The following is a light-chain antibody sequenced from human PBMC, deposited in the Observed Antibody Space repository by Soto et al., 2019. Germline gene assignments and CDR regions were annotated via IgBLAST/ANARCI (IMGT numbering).Light chain of an antibody. J-gene: IGKJ2*01. CDR2: GAS. Sequence: EIVLTQSPGTLSLSPGERATLSCRASESVGSSYLAWFQQKPGQAPRLLIYGASSRATGIPDRFSGSGSGTDFTLTISRLEPEDFAVYYCQHYSSSPYPFGQGTKLEI. V-gene: IGKV3-20*01. CDR3: QHYSSSPYP. CDR1: ESVGSSY.